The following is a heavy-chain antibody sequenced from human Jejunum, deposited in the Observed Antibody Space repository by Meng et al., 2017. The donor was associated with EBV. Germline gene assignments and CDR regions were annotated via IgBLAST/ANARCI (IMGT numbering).Heavy chain of an antibody. CDR1: GFSFVTAW. CDR3: SGDIRSEWGFNY. V-gene: IGHV3-15*01. CDR2: IKSKTDGETT. Sequence: HLVESGGGLVEPGGSLTLSCAASGFSFVTAWMSWVRQAPGKGLEWVGRIKSKTDGETTDYAAPIKGRFTISRDDSKNILYLQMNSLQKEDTAMYYCSGDIRSEWGFNYWGQGSRVTVAS. D-gene: IGHD1-26*01. J-gene: IGHJ4*02.